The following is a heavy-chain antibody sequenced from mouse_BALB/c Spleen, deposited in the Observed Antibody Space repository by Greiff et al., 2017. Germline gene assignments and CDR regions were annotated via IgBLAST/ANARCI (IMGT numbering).Heavy chain of an antibody. V-gene: IGHV5-6-5*01. CDR1: GFTFSSYA. CDR2: ISSGGST. D-gene: IGHD1-2*01. J-gene: IGHJ3*01. CDR3: AREGNYYGSWFAY. Sequence: EVKLVESGGGLVKPGGSLKLSCAASGFTFSSYAMSWVRQTPEKRLEWVASISSGGSTYYPDSVKGRFTISRDNARNILYLQMSSLRSEDTAMYYCAREGNYYGSWFAYWGQGTLVTVSA.